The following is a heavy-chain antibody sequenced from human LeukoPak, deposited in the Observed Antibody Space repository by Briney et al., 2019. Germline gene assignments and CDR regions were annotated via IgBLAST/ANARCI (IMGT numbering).Heavy chain of an antibody. Sequence: PSETLSLTCALYGGSFSGYYWSWIRQPPGKGLEWIGEINHSGSTNYNPSLKSRVTISLETSKNQFSLKLTSVTATDTAMYYCARRGSGYSHWGQGTLVTVSS. CDR2: INHSGST. CDR1: GGSFSGYY. V-gene: IGHV4-34*01. CDR3: ARRGSGYSH. D-gene: IGHD3-3*01. J-gene: IGHJ4*02.